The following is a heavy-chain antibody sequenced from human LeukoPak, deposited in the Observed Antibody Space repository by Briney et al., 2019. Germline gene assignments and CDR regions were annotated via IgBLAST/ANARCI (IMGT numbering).Heavy chain of an antibody. CDR1: GFTFSDYY. J-gene: IGHJ6*02. CDR3: ARGGIVGATNLYYYGMDV. D-gene: IGHD1-26*01. V-gene: IGHV3-11*01. CDR2: ISSSGSTI. Sequence: GGSLRLSCAASGFTFSDYYMSWIRQAPGKVLEWVSYISSSGSTIYYADSVKGRFTISRDSAKNSLYLQMNSLRAEDTAVYYCARGGIVGATNLYYYGMDVWGQGTTVTVSS.